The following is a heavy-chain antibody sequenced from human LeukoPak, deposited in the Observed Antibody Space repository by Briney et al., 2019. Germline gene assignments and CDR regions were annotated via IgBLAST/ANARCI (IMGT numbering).Heavy chain of an antibody. D-gene: IGHD3-16*01. CDR2: ISSNSDNT. CDR3: ARDWGSIKVITDY. J-gene: IGHJ4*02. V-gene: IGHV1-18*01. CDR1: GYTFTSYG. Sequence: EASVKVSCKATGYTFTSYGISWVRQAPGQGLEWVGWISSNSDNTNYAQKFQGRVTMTTDTSTSTAYMELRSLRSDDTAVYCCARDWGSIKVITDYWGQGTLVTVSS.